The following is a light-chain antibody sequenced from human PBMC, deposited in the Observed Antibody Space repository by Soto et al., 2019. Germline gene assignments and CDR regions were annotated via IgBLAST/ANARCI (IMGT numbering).Light chain of an antibody. CDR1: QSVLYSSNNKNY. V-gene: IGKV4-1*01. CDR3: QQYYSVPVT. J-gene: IGKJ4*01. CDR2: WAS. Sequence: DIVMTQSPDSLAVSLGERATINCKSSQSVLYSSNNKNYLAWYQQKPGQPPKLLIYWASTRDSGVPGRFSGSGSGTDFTLTISSLQAEDVAVYYGQQYYSVPVTFGGGTKVEIK.